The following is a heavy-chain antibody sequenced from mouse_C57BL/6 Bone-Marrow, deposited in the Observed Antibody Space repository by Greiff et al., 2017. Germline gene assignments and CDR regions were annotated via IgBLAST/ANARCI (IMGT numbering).Heavy chain of an antibody. CDR3: ARWLLPAWFAY. D-gene: IGHD2-3*01. J-gene: IGHJ3*01. CDR1: GYTFTDYY. Sequence: QVQLQQPGPELVKPGASVKISCKASGYTFTDYYINWVKQRPGQGLEWIGWIYPGSGTTKYNEKFKGKATLTVDTSSSTAYMQLSSLTSEDSAVYYCARWLLPAWFAYWGQGTLVTVSS. CDR2: IYPGSGTT. V-gene: IGHV1-84*01.